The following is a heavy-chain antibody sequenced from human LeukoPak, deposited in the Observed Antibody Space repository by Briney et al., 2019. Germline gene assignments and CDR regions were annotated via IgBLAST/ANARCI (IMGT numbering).Heavy chain of an antibody. D-gene: IGHD4-17*01. Sequence: PGGSLRLSCSASGFTVSSNYMSWVRQAPGKGLEWVSVIYSGGSTYYADSVKGRFTISRDNSKNTLYLQMNSLRAEDTAVYYCARGASLRGAPPPGGDAFDIWGQGTMVTVSS. CDR3: ARGASLRGAPPPGGDAFDI. CDR1: GFTVSSNY. J-gene: IGHJ3*02. V-gene: IGHV3-66*02. CDR2: IYSGGST.